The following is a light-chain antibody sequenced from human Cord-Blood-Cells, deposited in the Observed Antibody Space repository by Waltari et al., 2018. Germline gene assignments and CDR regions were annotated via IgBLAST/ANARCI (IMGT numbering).Light chain of an antibody. V-gene: IGKV3-20*01. CDR1: QSVSRSY. J-gene: IGKJ1*01. Sequence: EIVLTQSPGTLSLSPGERATLSCRASQSVSRSYLAWYQQKPGQAPRLLIYGASSRATGIPDRFSGSGSRTDFTLTISRQEPEDCAVYYCQQYGSSPWTFSQGTKVEIK. CDR2: GAS. CDR3: QQYGSSPWT.